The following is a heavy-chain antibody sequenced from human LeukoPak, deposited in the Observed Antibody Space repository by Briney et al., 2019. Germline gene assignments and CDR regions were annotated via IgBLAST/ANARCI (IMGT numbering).Heavy chain of an antibody. Sequence: GGSLRLSCAASGFTFSSYTMNWVRQAPGKGLEWVAKIKQDGSEKYYEDSVKGRFTISRDNAKNSLYLQMNSLRVEDTAVYYCARDPLTLYDYYMDVWGKGTTVTVSS. CDR2: IKQDGSEK. CDR3: ARDPLTLYDYYMDV. J-gene: IGHJ6*03. V-gene: IGHV3-7*01. D-gene: IGHD3-9*01. CDR1: GFTFSSYT.